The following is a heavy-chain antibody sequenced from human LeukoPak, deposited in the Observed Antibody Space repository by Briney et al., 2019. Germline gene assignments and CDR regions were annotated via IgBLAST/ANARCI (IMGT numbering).Heavy chain of an antibody. V-gene: IGHV3-74*01. CDR1: GFNFSSYW. J-gene: IGHJ4*02. Sequence: GGSLRLSYAASGFNFSSYWMHWVRQAPGKGLVWVSRINSDGSSTSYADSVKGRFTISRDNAKNTLYLQMNSLRAEDTAVYYCAREVDYGCYWESDYFDYWGQGTLVTVSS. CDR3: AREVDYGCYWESDYFDY. D-gene: IGHD4-17*01. CDR2: INSDGSST.